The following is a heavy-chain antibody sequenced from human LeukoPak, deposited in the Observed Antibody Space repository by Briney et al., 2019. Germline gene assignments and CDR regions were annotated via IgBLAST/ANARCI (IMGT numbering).Heavy chain of an antibody. J-gene: IGHJ3*02. CDR1: GYTFTNYG. CDR2: SSAHNGKT. D-gene: IGHD2-15*01. Sequence: ASDKVSCKASGYTFTNYGISWVRQAPGQGLEWMGWSSAHNGKTDYAQKVQGRVTMTTDTATSTAYMELRSLRSDDTAVYYCARGRYCSAGSCYSGAFDNWGQGTMVTVSS. CDR3: ARGRYCSAGSCYSGAFDN. V-gene: IGHV1-18*01.